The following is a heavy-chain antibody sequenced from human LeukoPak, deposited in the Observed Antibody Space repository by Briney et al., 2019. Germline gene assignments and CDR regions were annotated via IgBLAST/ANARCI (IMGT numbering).Heavy chain of an antibody. Sequence: GESLKISCKGSGYSFTSYWIGWVRQMPGKGLEWMGIIYPGDSDTRYSPSFQGQVTISADKSISTAYLQWSSLKASDTAMYYCAREHMVRGVIIPSSGAFDIWGQGTMVTVSS. CDR2: IYPGDSDT. CDR3: AREHMVRGVIIPSSGAFDI. D-gene: IGHD3-10*01. CDR1: GYSFTSYW. J-gene: IGHJ3*02. V-gene: IGHV5-51*01.